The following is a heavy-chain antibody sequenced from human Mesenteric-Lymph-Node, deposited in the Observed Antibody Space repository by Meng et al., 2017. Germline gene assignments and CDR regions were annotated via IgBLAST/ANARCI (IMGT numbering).Heavy chain of an antibody. CDR1: GFTVSSNY. Sequence: GGSLRLSCAASGFTVSSNYMSWVRQAPGKGLEWVSVIYSGGSTYYADSVKGRFTISRDNSKNTLYLQMNSLRAEDTAVYYSAKGVTMIGTGAFDTWGQGTMVTVSS. J-gene: IGHJ3*02. CDR3: AKGVTMIGTGAFDT. D-gene: IGHD3-22*01. CDR2: IYSGGST. V-gene: IGHV3-53*01.